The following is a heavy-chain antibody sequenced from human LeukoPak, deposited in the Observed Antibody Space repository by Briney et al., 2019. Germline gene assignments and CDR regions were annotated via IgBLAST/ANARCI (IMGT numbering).Heavy chain of an antibody. V-gene: IGHV4-4*07. Sequence: PETLSLTCSVSGGSVSSYYWSWIRQPAGKGLEWIGRIYPSGTTHYNPSLKSRVTMSVDTSKNHFSLKLTSVTAADTAVYYCADDYGDWGQGTLVTVSS. D-gene: IGHD4-17*01. CDR2: IYPSGTT. CDR1: GGSVSSYY. J-gene: IGHJ4*02. CDR3: ADDYGD.